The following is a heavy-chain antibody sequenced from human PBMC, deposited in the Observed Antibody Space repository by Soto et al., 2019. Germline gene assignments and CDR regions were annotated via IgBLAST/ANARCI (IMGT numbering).Heavy chain of an antibody. CDR1: GFTFSSYG. Sequence: QVQLVESGGGVVQPGRSLRLSCAASGFTFSSYGMHWVRQAPGKGLEWVAVIWYDGSNKYYADSVKGRFTISRDNSKNTLYLQMNGVRAEDTAVYYCAREGTYCSGGSCYPHFDYWGQGTLVTVSS. CDR3: AREGTYCSGGSCYPHFDY. J-gene: IGHJ4*02. CDR2: IWYDGSNK. D-gene: IGHD2-15*01. V-gene: IGHV3-33*01.